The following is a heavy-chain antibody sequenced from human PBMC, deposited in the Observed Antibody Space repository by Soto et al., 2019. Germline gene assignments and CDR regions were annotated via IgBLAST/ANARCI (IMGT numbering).Heavy chain of an antibody. V-gene: IGHV4-59*01. J-gene: IGHJ3*02. CDR2: IYYSGST. CDR1: GGSISSYY. CDR3: ARTLRLGELGAFDI. D-gene: IGHD3-16*01. Sequence: SETLSLTCTVSGGSISSYYWSWIRQPPGKGLEWIGYIYYSGSTNYNPSLKSRVTISVDTSKNQFSLKLSSVTAADTAVYYCARTLRLGELGAFDIWGQGTMVTVS.